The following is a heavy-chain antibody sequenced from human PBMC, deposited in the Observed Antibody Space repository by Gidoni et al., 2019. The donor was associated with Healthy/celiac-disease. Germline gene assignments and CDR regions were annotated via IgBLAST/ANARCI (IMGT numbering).Heavy chain of an antibody. J-gene: IGHJ6*03. D-gene: IGHD6-13*01. Sequence: QVQLVESGGGVVQPGRSLRLSCAASGFTFSSYAMHWVRQAPGKGLEWVAVISYDGSNKYYADSVKGRFTISRDNSKNTLYLQMNSLRAEDTAVYYCASCSSCQHYYYYYMDVWGKGTTVTVSS. CDR3: ASCSSCQHYYYYYMDV. CDR1: GFTFSSYA. CDR2: ISYDGSNK. V-gene: IGHV3-30-3*01.